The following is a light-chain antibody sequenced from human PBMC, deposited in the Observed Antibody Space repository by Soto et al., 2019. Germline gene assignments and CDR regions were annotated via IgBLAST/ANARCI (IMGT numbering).Light chain of an antibody. CDR2: EGS. Sequence: QSVLTQPASVSGSPGQSITISCTGTSSDVGSYNLVSWYQQHPGKAPKLMIYEGSKRPSGVSNRFSGSKSGNTASLTISGLQAEEEADYYCCSYASMFQVFGTGTKGTVL. CDR3: CSYASMFQV. CDR1: SSDVGSYNL. J-gene: IGLJ1*01. V-gene: IGLV2-23*01.